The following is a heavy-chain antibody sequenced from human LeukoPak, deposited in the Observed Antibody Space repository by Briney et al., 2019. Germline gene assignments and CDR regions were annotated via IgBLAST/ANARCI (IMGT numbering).Heavy chain of an antibody. V-gene: IGHV3-30*18. CDR2: ISYDGSNK. D-gene: IGHD2-15*01. CDR3: AKDGGYCSGGSCYSAFDY. CDR1: GFTFSSYG. J-gene: IGHJ4*02. Sequence: GGSLRLSCAASGFTFSSYGMHWVRQAPGMGLEWVAVISYDGSNKYYADSVKGRFTISRDNSKNTLYLQMNSLRAEDTAVYYCAKDGGYCSGGSCYSAFDYWGQGTLVIVSS.